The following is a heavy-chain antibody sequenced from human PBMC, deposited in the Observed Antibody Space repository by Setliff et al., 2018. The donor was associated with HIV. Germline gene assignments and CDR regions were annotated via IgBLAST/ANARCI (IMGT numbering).Heavy chain of an antibody. D-gene: IGHD3-16*01. CDR1: GGTFSSYA. CDR2: IDPDRGEA. Sequence: SVKVSCKASGGTFSSYAISWVRQAPGQGLEWMGLIDPDRGEAVYAEKFQGRVTITADRSKDTAYMKLSSLRSEDTAMYYCAWGTQRPIDSWGQGTLVTVSS. J-gene: IGHJ4*02. CDR3: AWGTQRPIDS. V-gene: IGHV1-69*10.